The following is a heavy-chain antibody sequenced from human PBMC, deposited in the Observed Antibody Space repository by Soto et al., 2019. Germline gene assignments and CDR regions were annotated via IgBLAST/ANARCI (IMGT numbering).Heavy chain of an antibody. D-gene: IGHD5-12*01. V-gene: IGHV3-30*18. Sequence: QVQLVESGGGVVQPGRSLRLSCAASGFTFSSYGMHWVRQAPGKGLEWVAVISYDGSNKYYADSVKGRFTISRDNSKNTLYLQMNSLRAEDTAVYYCAKDPYVEMATILGYWGQGNLVTVSS. CDR3: AKDPYVEMATILGY. J-gene: IGHJ4*02. CDR2: ISYDGSNK. CDR1: GFTFSSYG.